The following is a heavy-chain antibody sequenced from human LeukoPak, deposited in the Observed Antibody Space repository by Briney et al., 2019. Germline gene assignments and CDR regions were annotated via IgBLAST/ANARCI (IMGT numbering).Heavy chain of an antibody. CDR3: AKGPESYDFWSGYPHYWYFDL. Sequence: PGGSLRLSCSASGFTFSNFWMSWVRQAPGKGLEWVANINRDGSEKNYVGSVKGRFTISRDNAKNSLYLQMDSLRAEDTAVYYCAKGPESYDFWSGYPHYWYFDLWGRGTLVTVSS. CDR1: GFTFSNFW. D-gene: IGHD3-3*01. V-gene: IGHV3-7*01. CDR2: INRDGSEK. J-gene: IGHJ2*01.